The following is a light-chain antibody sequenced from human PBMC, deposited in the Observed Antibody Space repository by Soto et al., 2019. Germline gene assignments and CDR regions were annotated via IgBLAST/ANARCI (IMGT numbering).Light chain of an antibody. J-gene: IGLJ2*01. CDR1: SSNIGAGYD. CDR3: QSYDSSPSGSGV. CDR2: ANT. V-gene: IGLV1-40*01. Sequence: QSVLTQPPSVSGAPGQRVTISCTGSSSNIGAGYDVHWYQQLPGTAPKLLIYANTDRPSGVPDRFSGSKSGTSASLAITGLQAEDEADYYCQSYDSSPSGSGVFGGGTKLTVL.